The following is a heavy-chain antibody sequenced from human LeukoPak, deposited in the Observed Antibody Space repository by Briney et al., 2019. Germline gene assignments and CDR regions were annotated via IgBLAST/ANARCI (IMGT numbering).Heavy chain of an antibody. D-gene: IGHD2-2*01. Sequence: GESLKISCAASGFTSSSYAMSWVRQASGKGLEWVSAISGSGGSTYYADSVKGRFTISRDNSKNTLYLQMNSLRAEDTAVYYCAKDLDCSSTSCYPDYWGQGTLVTVSS. CDR2: ISGSGGST. CDR3: AKDLDCSSTSCYPDY. J-gene: IGHJ4*02. CDR1: GFTSSSYA. V-gene: IGHV3-23*01.